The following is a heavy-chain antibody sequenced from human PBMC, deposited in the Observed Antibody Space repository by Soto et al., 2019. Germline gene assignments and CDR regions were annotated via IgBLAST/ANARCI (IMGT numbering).Heavy chain of an antibody. CDR2: IYYSGST. J-gene: IGHJ4*02. D-gene: IGHD3-22*01. CDR3: ARVGADYYDSSGYPLFDY. V-gene: IGHV4-59*01. Sequence: LSLTCTGSGGSISSYYWSWIRQPPGKGLEWIGYIYYSGSTNYNPSLKSRVTISVDTSKNQFSLKLSSVTAADTAVYYCARVGADYYDSSGYPLFDYWGQGTLVTVSS. CDR1: GGSISSYY.